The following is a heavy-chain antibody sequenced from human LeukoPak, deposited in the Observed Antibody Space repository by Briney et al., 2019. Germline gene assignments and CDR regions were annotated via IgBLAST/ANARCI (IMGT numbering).Heavy chain of an antibody. J-gene: IGHJ6*03. D-gene: IGHD4-23*01. CDR2: MNPNSGNT. Sequence: ASVKVSCKASGYTFTSYDINWVREATGQGLEWMGWMNPNSGNTGYAQKFQGRVTITRNTSISTAYMELSSLTSEDTAVYYCARGHTTVATPGDMDVWGKGTTVTVSS. V-gene: IGHV1-8*03. CDR3: ARGHTTVATPGDMDV. CDR1: GYTFTSYD.